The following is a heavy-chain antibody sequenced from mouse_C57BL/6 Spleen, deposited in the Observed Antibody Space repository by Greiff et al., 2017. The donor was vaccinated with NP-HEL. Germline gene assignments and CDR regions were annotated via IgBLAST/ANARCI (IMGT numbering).Heavy chain of an antibody. CDR3: ARERNGYYAMDY. V-gene: IGHV1-50*01. J-gene: IGHJ4*01. CDR2: IDPSDSYT. CDR1: GYTFTSYW. Sequence: VQLQQSGAELVKPGASVKLSCKASGYTFTSYWMQWVKQRPGQGLEWIREIDPSDSYTNYNQKFKGKATLTVDTSSSTAYMQLSSLTSEDSAVYYCARERNGYYAMDYWGQGTSVTVSS.